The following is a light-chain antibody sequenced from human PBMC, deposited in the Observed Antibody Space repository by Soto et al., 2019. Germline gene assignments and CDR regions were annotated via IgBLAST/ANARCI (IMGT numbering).Light chain of an antibody. Sequence: ATLSLSPGERATLSCRASQSVSSYLAWYQQKPGQAPRLLIYDASTRATGIPARFSGSGSGTDFTLTISRLEPEDFAVYYCQQYGSSGTSGQGTK. CDR2: DAS. CDR1: QSVSSY. CDR3: QQYGSSGT. J-gene: IGKJ1*01. V-gene: IGKV3-20*01.